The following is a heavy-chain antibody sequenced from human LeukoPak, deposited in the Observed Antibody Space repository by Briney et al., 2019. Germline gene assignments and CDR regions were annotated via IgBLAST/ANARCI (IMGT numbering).Heavy chain of an antibody. V-gene: IGHV4-59*08. CDR2: IYYSGST. J-gene: IGHJ4*02. D-gene: IGHD5-18*01. CDR3: ARLLIVDTAMVGSHYFDY. Sequence: PSETLSLTCTVSGGSISSYYWSWIRQPPGKGLEWIGYIYYSGSTNYNPSLKSRVTISVDTSKNQFSLKLSSVTAADTAVYYCARLLIVDTAMVGSHYFDYWGQGTLVTVSS. CDR1: GGSISSYY.